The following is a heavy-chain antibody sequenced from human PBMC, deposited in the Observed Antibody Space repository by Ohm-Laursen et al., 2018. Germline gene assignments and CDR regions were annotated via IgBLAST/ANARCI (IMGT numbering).Heavy chain of an antibody. CDR2: IYSGGST. CDR3: AKYAMMGATRYFAY. D-gene: IGHD1-26*01. V-gene: IGHV3-53*01. CDR1: GFTVSNNY. Sequence: SLRLSCTASGFTVSNNYMSWVRQAPGKGLAWVSVIYSGGSTYYADSVKGRFNISRDNSKNTLYLQMNSLRVEDTAVYYGAKYAMMGATRYFAYWGQGTLVTVSS. J-gene: IGHJ4*02.